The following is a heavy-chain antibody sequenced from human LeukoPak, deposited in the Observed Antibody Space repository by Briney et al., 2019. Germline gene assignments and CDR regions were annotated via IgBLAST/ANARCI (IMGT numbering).Heavy chain of an antibody. CDR2: IHPKSGDT. D-gene: IGHD5-18*01. V-gene: IGHV1-2*02. J-gene: IGHJ4*02. Sequence: ASVKVSCKASGYTFTSYGISWVRQAPGQGLAWMGWIHPKSGDTHYAQKFLGRVTLTRDTSTTIVYMELKWLTSDDTAVYYCSRGSGISYGGIDYWGPGTLVTVSS. CDR3: SRGSGISYGGIDY. CDR1: GYTFTSYG.